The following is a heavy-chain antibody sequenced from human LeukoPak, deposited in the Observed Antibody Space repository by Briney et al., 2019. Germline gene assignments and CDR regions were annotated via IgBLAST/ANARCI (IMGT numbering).Heavy chain of an antibody. D-gene: IGHD2-15*01. CDR2: IYHSAST. CDR3: AREVVVAATHAFDI. V-gene: IGHV4-30-2*01. Sequence: TLXXTCAVSXXXXXXGXYSXXXXRXPXXXXXXXXGYIYHSASTYYNPSLKSRVTISVDRAKNQFSLKLSSVTAADTAVYYCAREVVVAATHAFDIWGQGTMVTVSS. CDR1: XXXXXXGXYS. J-gene: IGHJ3*02.